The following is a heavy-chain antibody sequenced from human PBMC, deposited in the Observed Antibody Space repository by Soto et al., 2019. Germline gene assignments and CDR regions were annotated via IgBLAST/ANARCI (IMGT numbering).Heavy chain of an antibody. J-gene: IGHJ6*02. D-gene: IGHD4-4*01. CDR1: GFTFSSYD. CDR3: ARDSHSNYGGDYYGMDV. V-gene: IGHV3-13*01. Sequence: GGSLRLSCAASGFTFSSYDMHWVRQATGKGLEWVSAIGTAGDTYYPGSVKGRFTISRENAKNSLYLQMNSLRAEDTAVYYCARDSHSNYGGDYYGMDVWGQGTTVTVSS. CDR2: IGTAGDT.